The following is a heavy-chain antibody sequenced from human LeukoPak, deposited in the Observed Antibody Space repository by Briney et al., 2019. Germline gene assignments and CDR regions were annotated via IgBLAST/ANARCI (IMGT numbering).Heavy chain of an antibody. Sequence: GSLRLSCAASELHAMTWVRQGPGKGLEWVSAISRSGGSTYYADSVKGRFTISRDNSKNTLYLQMNSLRAEDTTVYYCAKVPYCSSTSCQLDYWGQGTLVTVSS. V-gene: IGHV3-23*01. CDR1: ELHA. D-gene: IGHD2-2*01. CDR2: ISRSGGST. CDR3: AKVPYCSSTSCQLDY. J-gene: IGHJ4*02.